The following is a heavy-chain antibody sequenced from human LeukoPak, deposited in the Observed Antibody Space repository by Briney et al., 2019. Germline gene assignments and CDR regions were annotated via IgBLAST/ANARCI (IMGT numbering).Heavy chain of an antibody. V-gene: IGHV3-21*01. CDR2: ISSSSSYI. CDR3: ARDYGSSSVPGY. Sequence: PGGSLRLSCAASGFTVSSYSMNWVRQAPGKGLEWVSSISSSSSYIYYADSVKGRFTISRDNAKNSLYLQMNSLRAEDTAVYYCARDYGSSSVPGYWGQGTLVTVSS. D-gene: IGHD6-6*01. J-gene: IGHJ4*02. CDR1: GFTVSSYS.